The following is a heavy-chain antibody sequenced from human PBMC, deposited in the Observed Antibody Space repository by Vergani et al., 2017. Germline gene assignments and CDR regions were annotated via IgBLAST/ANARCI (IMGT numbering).Heavy chain of an antibody. V-gene: IGHV1-18*01. CDR2: ISGYTGYT. Sequence: QAQLLQSGDEVRKPGASVKVSCKASGYTFSSYSICWVRQAPGQGLEWLGWISGYTGYTKYAPKHQGKLTMTAETSTTTAFVELRSLRSDDTAMYHCVRVSRHGDPLDAFDIWGQGTMVTVSS. CDR1: GYTFSSYS. J-gene: IGHJ3*02. D-gene: IGHD4-17*01. CDR3: VRVSRHGDPLDAFDI.